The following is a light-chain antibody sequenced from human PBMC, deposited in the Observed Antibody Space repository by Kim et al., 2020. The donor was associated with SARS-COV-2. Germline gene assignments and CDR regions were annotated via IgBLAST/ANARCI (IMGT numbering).Light chain of an antibody. CDR1: HDISTW. Sequence: AAVIDRVTITCRASHDISTWLAWCQQKPGQVPKLLIYAASTLQSVVPSRFSGSGSGTDFTLTIGSLQPEDIATYYCQQAKSFPLTFGGGTKVDIK. CDR2: AAS. CDR3: QQAKSFPLT. V-gene: IGKV1D-12*01. J-gene: IGKJ4*02.